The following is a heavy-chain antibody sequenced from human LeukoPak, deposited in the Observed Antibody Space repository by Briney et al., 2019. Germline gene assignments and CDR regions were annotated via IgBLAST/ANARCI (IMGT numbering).Heavy chain of an antibody. V-gene: IGHV4-61*08. Sequence: PSETLSLTCTVSGGSISSGGYYWSWIRQPPGKGLEWIGYIYYSGSTNYNPSLKSRVTISVDTSKNQFSLKLSSVTAADTAVYYCARAGYYDSSGKELFDYWGQGTLVTVSS. CDR1: GGSISSGGYY. D-gene: IGHD3-22*01. J-gene: IGHJ4*02. CDR2: IYYSGST. CDR3: ARAGYYDSSGKELFDY.